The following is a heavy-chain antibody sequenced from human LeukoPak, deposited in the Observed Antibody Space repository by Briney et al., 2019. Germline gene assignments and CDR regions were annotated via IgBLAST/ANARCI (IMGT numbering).Heavy chain of an antibody. Sequence: ASVKISCKASGYTFTNYYMHWVRQAPGQGLEWLGLITPSGGSTWYAQKFQGRVTMTRDMSTGTDYMELSSLRSEDTAVYYCARDNSVGDYAWSFDPWGQGTLVTVSS. CDR2: ITPSGGST. D-gene: IGHD3-16*01. CDR1: GYTFTNYY. CDR3: ARDNSVGDYAWSFDP. J-gene: IGHJ5*02. V-gene: IGHV1-46*01.